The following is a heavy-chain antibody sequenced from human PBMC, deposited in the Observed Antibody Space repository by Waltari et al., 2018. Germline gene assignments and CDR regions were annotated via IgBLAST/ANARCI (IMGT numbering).Heavy chain of an antibody. CDR3: ARGDDILTDYYKGLDY. CDR1: GYTFTSYG. CDR2: VSPYDGNT. V-gene: IGHV1-18*01. J-gene: IGHJ4*02. Sequence: QVRLVQSGAEIKEPGASVKVSCKASGYTFTSYGISWLRRAPGQGPEWMGWVSPYDGNTNYAQKVQGRVTMTTDTSTTTAYMELRSLTSDDTAMYYCARGDDILTDYYKGLDYWGQGTLVTVSS. D-gene: IGHD3-9*01.